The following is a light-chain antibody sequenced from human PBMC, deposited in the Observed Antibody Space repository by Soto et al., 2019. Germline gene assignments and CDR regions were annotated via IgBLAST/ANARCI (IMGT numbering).Light chain of an antibody. CDR1: QIVSSY. V-gene: IGKV3-11*01. J-gene: IGKJ3*01. CDR2: DAS. CDR3: QQRSNWAFT. Sequence: EIVLTQSPATLSLSPGERATLSCRDSQIVSSYLAWYQQKPGQAPRLLIYDASNRATGIPARFSGSGSGTDFTLTISSLEPEDFAVYYCQQRSNWAFTFGPGTKVDIK.